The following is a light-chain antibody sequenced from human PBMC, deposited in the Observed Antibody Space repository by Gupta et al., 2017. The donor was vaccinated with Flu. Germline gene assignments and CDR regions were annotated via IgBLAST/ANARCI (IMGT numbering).Light chain of an antibody. J-gene: IGKJ4*01. Sequence: DIQMTQSPSSLSASVGDRVTITCRASQGIRNDLAWYQQKSGKAPKRLIYGATSVQSGVPSRFSGSGSGTEFTLTISSLQPEDFATYYCGHQNSYPFSFGGGTKVEIK. CDR2: GAT. V-gene: IGKV1-17*01. CDR1: QGIRND. CDR3: GHQNSYPFS.